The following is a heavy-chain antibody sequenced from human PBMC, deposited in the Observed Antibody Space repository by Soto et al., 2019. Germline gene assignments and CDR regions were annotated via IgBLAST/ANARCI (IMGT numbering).Heavy chain of an antibody. CDR1: GGSISTNW. V-gene: IGHV4-4*02. CDR2: IYHSGRT. CDR3: ARHIAVSGTRGFDF. J-gene: IGHJ4*02. Sequence: QVQLQESGPGLMKPSGTLSLTCAVSGGSISTNWWSWVRQPPGKGLEWIGEIYHSGRTNYNPSLKIRVAMSVDKSHNHLSLNLNSVTAADTAVYYCARHIAVSGTRGFDFWGQGTLVTVSS. D-gene: IGHD6-19*01.